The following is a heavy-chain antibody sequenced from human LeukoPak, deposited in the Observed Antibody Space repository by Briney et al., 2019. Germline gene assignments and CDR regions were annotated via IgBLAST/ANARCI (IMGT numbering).Heavy chain of an antibody. J-gene: IGHJ4*02. CDR2: IKLDGSEK. V-gene: IGHV3-7*01. CDR1: GFTFSSYA. Sequence: PGGSLRLSCAASGFTFSSYAMSWVRQAPGKGLEWVANIKLDGSEKYYVDSVRGRFTISRDNAQNSLYLQMNSLRAEDTAVYYCARAAIVPYWGQGTLVTVSS. CDR3: ARAAIVPY. D-gene: IGHD2-2*01.